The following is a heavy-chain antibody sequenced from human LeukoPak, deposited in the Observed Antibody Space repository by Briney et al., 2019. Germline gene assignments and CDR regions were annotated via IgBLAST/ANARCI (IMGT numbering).Heavy chain of an antibody. J-gene: IGHJ3*02. CDR1: GGSISSYY. D-gene: IGHD6-19*01. CDR2: IYYSGST. V-gene: IGHV4-59*01. Sequence: SETLSLTCTASGGSISSYYWSWIRQPPGKGLEWIGYIYYSGSTNYNPSLKSRVTISVDTSKNQFSLKLSSVTAADTAVYYCARRSSGWYDDAFDIWGQGTMVTVSS. CDR3: ARRSSGWYDDAFDI.